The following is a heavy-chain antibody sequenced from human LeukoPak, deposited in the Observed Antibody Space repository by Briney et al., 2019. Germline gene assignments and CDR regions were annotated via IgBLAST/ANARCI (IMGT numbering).Heavy chain of an antibody. CDR3: ARRPVATVKGYFDS. V-gene: IGHV3-30*09. J-gene: IGHJ4*02. CDR2: STDGNYK. Sequence: STDGNYKYYADSVKGRFAVSRDKSKNMLYLQMNSLSADDTAVYYCARRPVATVKGYFDSWGQGTLVTVSS. D-gene: IGHD5-24*01.